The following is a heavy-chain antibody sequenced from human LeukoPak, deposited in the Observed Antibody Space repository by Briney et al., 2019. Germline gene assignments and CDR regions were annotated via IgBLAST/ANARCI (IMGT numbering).Heavy chain of an antibody. CDR2: IKQDGSEK. CDR1: GFTFSSYA. CDR3: ARDRGTLGFDP. Sequence: PGGSLRLSCAVSGFTFSSYAMSWVRQAPGKGLEWVANIKQDGSEKYYVDSVKGRFTISRDNAKNSLYLQMNSLRAEDTAVYYCARDRGTLGFDPWGQGTLVTVSS. V-gene: IGHV3-7*01. J-gene: IGHJ5*02. D-gene: IGHD1-1*01.